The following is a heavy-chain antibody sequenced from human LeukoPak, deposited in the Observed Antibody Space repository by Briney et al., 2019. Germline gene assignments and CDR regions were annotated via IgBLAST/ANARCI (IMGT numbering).Heavy chain of an antibody. Sequence: SETLSLTCIVSGGSISGYYWSWIRQPAGKXXXXXXXXXXXXHSNYSSSLMSRVTMXVDTSKNQFSLRLTSVTAADTAVYYCARHWSHSVAQFGRSFWFDPWGQGTLVTVSS. CDR3: ARHWSHSVAQFGRSFWFDP. J-gene: IGHJ5*02. V-gene: IGHV4-4*07. D-gene: IGHD2-15*01. CDR2: XXXXXHS. CDR1: GGSISGYY.